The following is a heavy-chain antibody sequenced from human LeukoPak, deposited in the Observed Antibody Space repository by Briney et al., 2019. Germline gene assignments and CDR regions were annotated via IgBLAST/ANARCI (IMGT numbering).Heavy chain of an antibody. Sequence: ASVKVSCKASGYTFTSYGISWVRQAPGQGLEWMGWISAYNGNTNYAQKLQGRVTMTTDTSTSTAYMELRSLRSDDTAVYYCARVSPRWEPYDPSEYYFDYWGQGTLVTVSS. D-gene: IGHD1-26*01. CDR1: GYTFTSYG. CDR2: ISAYNGNT. V-gene: IGHV1-18*01. J-gene: IGHJ4*02. CDR3: ARVSPRWEPYDPSEYYFDY.